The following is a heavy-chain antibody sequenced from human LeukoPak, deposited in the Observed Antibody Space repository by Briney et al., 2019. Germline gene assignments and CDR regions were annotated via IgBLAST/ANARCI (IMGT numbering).Heavy chain of an antibody. CDR3: ARRLPIAVAGPDAFDI. CDR2: IYPGDSDT. J-gene: IGHJ3*02. CDR1: GYSFTSYW. Sequence: GESLKISCKGSGYSFTSYWIGWVRQMPGKGLEWMGIIYPGDSDTRYSPSLQGQVTISADKSISTAYLQWSSLKASDTAMYYCARRLPIAVAGPDAFDIWGQGTMVTVSS. D-gene: IGHD6-19*01. V-gene: IGHV5-51*01.